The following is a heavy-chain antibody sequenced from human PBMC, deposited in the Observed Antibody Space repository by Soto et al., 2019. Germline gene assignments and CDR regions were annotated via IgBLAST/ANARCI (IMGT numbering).Heavy chain of an antibody. CDR1: AGSINDYY. CDR2: VYSGGSS. D-gene: IGHD6-25*01. V-gene: IGHV4-59*01. CDR3: ASTSSAAPGTGLDS. J-gene: IGHJ4*02. Sequence: KPSETLSLTCNVFAGSINDYYWRWIRQPPGMRLEWIGFVYSGGSSNYNPSFKSRVTISLETSKNQFPLRLTSLTAADSAVYYCASTSSAAPGTGLDSWGQGTLVTVSS.